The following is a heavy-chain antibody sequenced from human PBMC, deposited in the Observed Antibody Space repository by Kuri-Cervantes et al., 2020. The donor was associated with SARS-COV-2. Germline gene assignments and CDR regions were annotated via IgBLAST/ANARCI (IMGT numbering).Heavy chain of an antibody. V-gene: IGHV1-69*13. CDR3: ARDSVATIEGYYYYYMDV. D-gene: IGHD5-12*01. Sequence: SVKVSCKASGGTFSSYAISWARQAPGQGLEWMGGIIPIFGTANYAQKFQGRVTITADESTSTAYMELSRLRSDDTAVYYCARDSVATIEGYYYYYMDVWGKGTTVTVSS. J-gene: IGHJ6*03. CDR2: IIPIFGTA. CDR1: GGTFSSYA.